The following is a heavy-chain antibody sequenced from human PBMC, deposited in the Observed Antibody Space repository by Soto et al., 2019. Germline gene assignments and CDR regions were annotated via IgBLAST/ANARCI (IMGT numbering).Heavy chain of an antibody. Sequence: EVQLVESGGGLVQPGGSLRLSCAASGFTFSSYSMNWVRQAPGKGLEWVSYISSSSSTIYYADSVKGRFTISRDNAKNTLNLKTNGPRAEDTARYYWARHPERIAEIGWCNLWCQGTVVTVSS. D-gene: IGHD6-13*01. CDR3: ARHPERIAEIGWCNL. CDR1: GFTFSSYS. V-gene: IGHV3-48*01. J-gene: IGHJ4*02. CDR2: ISSSSSTI.